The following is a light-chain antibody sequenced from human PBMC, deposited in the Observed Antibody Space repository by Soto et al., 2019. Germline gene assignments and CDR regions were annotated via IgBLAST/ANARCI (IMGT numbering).Light chain of an antibody. CDR3: QQYGSSPYT. CDR1: QSLGRY. J-gene: IGKJ2*01. CDR2: GAS. V-gene: IGKV3-20*01. Sequence: DIVLTQSPDTLSLSPGESATLSCRASQSLGRYLAWYQQKPGQAPRLLMYGASNRATGIPDRFSGTGSGTDFTLTISRLEPEDFAVYYCQQYGSSPYTFGLGTKLEIK.